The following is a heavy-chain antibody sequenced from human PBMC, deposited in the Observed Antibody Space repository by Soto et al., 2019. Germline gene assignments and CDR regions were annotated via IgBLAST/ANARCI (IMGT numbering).Heavy chain of an antibody. CDR1: GYTFTSYG. CDR3: ARDLSIGLFDY. CDR2: ISAHNGNT. D-gene: IGHD2-21*01. J-gene: IGHJ4*02. Sequence: QVQLVQSGAEVKKPGASVKVSCKASGYTFTSYGISWVRQAPGQGLEWMGWISAHNGNTKYAQKLPGRVTVTTDTATRTAYMELRSLRADDAAVYYCARDLSIGLFDYWGQGTLVTVSS. V-gene: IGHV1-18*01.